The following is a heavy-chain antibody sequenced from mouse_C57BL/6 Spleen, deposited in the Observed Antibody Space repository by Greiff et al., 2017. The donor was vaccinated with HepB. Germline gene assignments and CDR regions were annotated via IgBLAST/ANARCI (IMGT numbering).Heavy chain of an antibody. J-gene: IGHJ3*01. D-gene: IGHD1-1*01. V-gene: IGHV1-82*01. CDR1: GYAFSSSW. Sequence: VQLQQSGPELVKPGASVKISCKASGYAFSSSWMNWVKQRPGKGLEWIGRIYPGDGDTNYNGKFKGKATLTADKSSSTAYMQLSSLTSEDSAVYFCARGGFPLGSSAAYWGQGTLVTVSA. CDR3: ARGGFPLGSSAAY. CDR2: IYPGDGDT.